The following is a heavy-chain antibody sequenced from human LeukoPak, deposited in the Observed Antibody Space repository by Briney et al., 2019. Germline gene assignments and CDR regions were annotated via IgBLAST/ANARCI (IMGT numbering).Heavy chain of an antibody. V-gene: IGHV3-48*01. D-gene: IGHD3-10*02. CDR3: VRAEDMYVTLSGHNSYYMDV. J-gene: IGHJ6*03. CDR1: GFTFNSHS. Sequence: PGGSLRLSCAASGFTFNSHSMHWVRQAPGKGLEWVSYIDSNGETIHYPDSVKGRFNISRDNAKDSLYLQMNSLRAEDTAVYYCVRAEDMYVTLSGHNSYYMDVWGRGTTVTVSS. CDR2: IDSNGETI.